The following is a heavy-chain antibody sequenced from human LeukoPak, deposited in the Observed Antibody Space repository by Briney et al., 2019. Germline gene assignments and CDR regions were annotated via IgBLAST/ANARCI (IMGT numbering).Heavy chain of an antibody. Sequence: GGSLRLSCATSGLTFRTTWMHWGRQAPGKGLMWVSRMNGEGTTIDYADSVKGRFTVSRDCAKNTLFLQMNNLRTEDTALYFCATARNFRFEYWGQGSLVIVSA. J-gene: IGHJ4*02. CDR3: ATARNFRFEY. CDR1: GLTFRTTW. V-gene: IGHV3-74*01. CDR2: MNGEGTTI. D-gene: IGHD1-7*01.